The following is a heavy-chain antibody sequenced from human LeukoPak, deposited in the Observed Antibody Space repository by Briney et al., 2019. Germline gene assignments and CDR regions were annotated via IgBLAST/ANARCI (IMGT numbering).Heavy chain of an antibody. Sequence: PGGSLRLSCAASGFTFSSYAMSWVRQAPGKGLEWVSVIYSGGSTYYADSVKGRFTISRDNSKNTLYLQMNSLRAEDTAVYYCARGMTGYYGALYYWGQGTLVTVSS. J-gene: IGHJ4*02. V-gene: IGHV3-53*01. CDR3: ARGMTGYYGALYY. D-gene: IGHD3-9*01. CDR2: IYSGGST. CDR1: GFTFSSYA.